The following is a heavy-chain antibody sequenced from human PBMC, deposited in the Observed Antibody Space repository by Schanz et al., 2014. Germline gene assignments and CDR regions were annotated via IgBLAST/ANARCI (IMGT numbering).Heavy chain of an antibody. Sequence: QVQLVRSGAEVKKPGSSVKVSCKASGGTFTGYYMHWVRQAPGQGLEWMGIINPSGGGTSYALRFQDRVTVTRNTSISTAYMELSSLRSEDTAVYYCARGRGCTGGSCYSWFDLWGQGTLVTVAS. CDR2: INPSGGGT. J-gene: IGHJ5*02. V-gene: IGHV1-46*01. D-gene: IGHD2-15*01. CDR3: ARGRGCTGGSCYSWFDL. CDR1: GGTFTGYY.